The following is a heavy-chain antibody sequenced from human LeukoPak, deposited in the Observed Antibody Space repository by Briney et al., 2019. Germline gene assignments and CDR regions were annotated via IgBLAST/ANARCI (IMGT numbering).Heavy chain of an antibody. V-gene: IGHV1-24*01. CDR1: GYTLTELS. J-gene: IGHJ4*02. D-gene: IGHD3-22*01. Sequence: GASVKVSCKVSGYTLTELSMHWARQAPGKGLEWMGGFDPEDGETIYAQKFQGRVTVTEDTSTDTAYMELSSLRSEDTAVYYCATERDYYDSSGYRPGFDYWGQGTLVTVSS. CDR3: ATERDYYDSSGYRPGFDY. CDR2: FDPEDGET.